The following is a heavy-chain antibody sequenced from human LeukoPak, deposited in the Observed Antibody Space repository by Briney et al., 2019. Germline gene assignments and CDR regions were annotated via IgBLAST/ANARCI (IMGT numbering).Heavy chain of an antibody. Sequence: ASVKVSCKASGYTFTSYDINWVRQATGQGLEWMGWMNPNSGNTGYAQKVQGKVTITRNTSIRTAYMELSRLRSEDTAVYYCARANYFRRIGPQGGILGYWGQGTLVTVSS. V-gene: IGHV1-8*01. CDR2: MNPNSGNT. CDR3: ARANYFRRIGPQGGILGY. D-gene: IGHD5-24*01. CDR1: GYTFTSYD. J-gene: IGHJ4*02.